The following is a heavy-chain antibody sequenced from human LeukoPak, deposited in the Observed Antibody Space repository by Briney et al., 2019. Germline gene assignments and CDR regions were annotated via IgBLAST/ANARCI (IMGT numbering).Heavy chain of an antibody. J-gene: IGHJ3*02. CDR2: ISGSGGST. CDR1: GFTFSSYA. D-gene: IGHD5-24*01. CDR3: AKGCRRRDGYDFRIWDTLNAVDDAFDI. V-gene: IGHV3-23*01. Sequence: GGSLRLSCAASGFTFSSYAMSWVRQAPGKGREWVSAISGSGGSTYYADSVKGRFTISRDNSKNTLYLQLNSLRAEDTAVYYCAKGCRRRDGYDFRIWDTLNAVDDAFDIWGPGKMVTVSS.